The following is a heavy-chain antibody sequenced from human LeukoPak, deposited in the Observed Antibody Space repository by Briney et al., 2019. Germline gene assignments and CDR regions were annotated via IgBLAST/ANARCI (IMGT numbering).Heavy chain of an antibody. CDR1: GYTFTGYY. J-gene: IGHJ4*02. Sequence: ASVKVSCKTSGYTFTGYYMHWVRQAPGQGLDWMGWINPNSGGTNYLQRFQGRVTMTRDTSFSTVYMELSRLRSDDTAVYYCARGEFSSLYRLVYWGQGTLVTVSS. CDR3: ARGEFSSLYRLVY. CDR2: INPNSGGT. V-gene: IGHV1-2*02. D-gene: IGHD6-13*01.